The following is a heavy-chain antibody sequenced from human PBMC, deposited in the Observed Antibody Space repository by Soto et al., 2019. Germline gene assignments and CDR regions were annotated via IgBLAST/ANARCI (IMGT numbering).Heavy chain of an antibody. CDR2: ISYDVTNK. Sequence: QVQLVESWGGVVQPGRSLRLSCAASGFSFSSYGMHWVRQAPGKGLEWVAVISYDVTNKYYADSVKGRFTISRDNSKNTLNLPMNSLRAEDTAVYYCAKDLRIAVAGTDYFDSWGQVNLVTVAA. CDR3: AKDLRIAVAGTDYFDS. J-gene: IGHJ4*02. D-gene: IGHD6-19*01. CDR1: GFSFSSYG. V-gene: IGHV3-30*18.